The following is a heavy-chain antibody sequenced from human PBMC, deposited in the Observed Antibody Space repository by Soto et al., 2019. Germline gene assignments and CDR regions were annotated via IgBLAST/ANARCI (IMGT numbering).Heavy chain of an antibody. J-gene: IGHJ4*02. Sequence: EVQLLESGGGLVQPGGSLRLSCAASGFTFSSYAMSWVRQAPGKGLEWVSAISGSGGSTYYADSVKGRFTISRDNSKKTLYLQTSSLRADDSAVYFCARGSKDSYPGSRIFDFWGRGTLVTVSS. CDR2: ISGSGGST. V-gene: IGHV3-23*01. CDR3: ARGSKDSYPGSRIFDF. CDR1: GFTFSSYA. D-gene: IGHD3-10*01.